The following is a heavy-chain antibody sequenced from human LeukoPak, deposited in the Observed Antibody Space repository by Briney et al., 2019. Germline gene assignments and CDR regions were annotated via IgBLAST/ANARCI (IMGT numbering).Heavy chain of an antibody. J-gene: IGHJ3*02. CDR1: GFTFSSYA. CDR2: ISGNGGTT. D-gene: IGHD2-21*02. CDR3: AREGTARDAFDI. Sequence: GGSLRLSRAASGFTFSSYAMTWVRQAPGRGLEWVSAISGNGGTTYYADSVKGRFTISRDNSKNTRYLQMTSLRGEDTAMYYCAREGTARDAFDIWGQGTMVTVSS. V-gene: IGHV3-23*01.